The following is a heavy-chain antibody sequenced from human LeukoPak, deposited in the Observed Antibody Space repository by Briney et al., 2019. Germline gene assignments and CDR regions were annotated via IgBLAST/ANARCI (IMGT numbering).Heavy chain of an antibody. V-gene: IGHV1-2*06. J-gene: IGHJ4*02. CDR1: GYTFTGYY. Sequence: GASVKVSCKASGYTFTGYYMHWVRQAPGQGLEWMGRINPNSGGTNYAQKFQGRVTMTRDTSISTAYMELSGLRSDDTAVYYCGTFLSNGPFDYWGQGSLVTVSS. CDR3: GTFLSNGPFDY. CDR2: INPNSGGT.